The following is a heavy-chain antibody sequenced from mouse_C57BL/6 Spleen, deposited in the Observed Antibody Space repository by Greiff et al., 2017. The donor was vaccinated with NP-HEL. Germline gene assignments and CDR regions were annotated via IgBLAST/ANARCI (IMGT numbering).Heavy chain of an antibody. CDR1: GYTFTSYW. V-gene: IGHV1-69*01. CDR3: ARGPYGYDGENGAY. CDR2: IDPSDSYT. J-gene: IGHJ3*01. D-gene: IGHD2-2*01. Sequence: QVQLQQPGAELVMPGASVKLSCKASGYTFTSYWMHWVKQRPGQGLEWIGEIDPSDSYTNYNQKFKGKSTLTVDKSSSTAYMQLSSLTSEDSAVYYWARGPYGYDGENGAYWDQRTLVTVSA.